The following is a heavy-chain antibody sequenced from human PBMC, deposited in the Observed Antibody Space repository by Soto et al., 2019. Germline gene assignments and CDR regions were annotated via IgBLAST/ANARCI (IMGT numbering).Heavy chain of an antibody. CDR3: ERVGTGMASGY. Sequence: PSETLSLTCTVSGGSISSYYWSWIRQPPGKGLEWIGYIYYSGSTNYNPSLKSRVTISVDTSKNQFSLKLSSVTAADTAVYYCERVGTGMASGYWGQGTSVTVSS. CDR1: GGSISSYY. J-gene: IGHJ4*02. V-gene: IGHV4-59*01. CDR2: IYYSGST. D-gene: IGHD1-1*01.